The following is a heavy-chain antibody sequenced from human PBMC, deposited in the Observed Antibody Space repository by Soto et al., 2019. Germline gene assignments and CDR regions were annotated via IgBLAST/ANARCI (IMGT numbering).Heavy chain of an antibody. Sequence: QVQLQESGPGLVKPSQTLSLTCTVSGGSISSGGYYWSWIRQHPGKGLEWIGYTYYSGSTYYNPSLLRRVTIAVGPPKNQFALKPSSVTAADTAVYDCARSQGSSSRVSRYCCGLGAWGPGTTVPGSS. CDR2: TYYSGST. CDR1: GGSISSGGYY. V-gene: IGHV4-31*03. CDR3: ARSQGSSSRVSRYCCGLGA. D-gene: IGHD6-6*01. J-gene: IGHJ6*02.